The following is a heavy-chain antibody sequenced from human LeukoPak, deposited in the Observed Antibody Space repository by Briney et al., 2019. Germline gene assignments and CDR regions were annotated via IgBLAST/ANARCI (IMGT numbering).Heavy chain of an antibody. CDR3: AKDLAFCSGGSCAY. CDR2: IWSDGGAK. Sequence: GGSLRLSCAASGFTFSSYGMHWLRQAPGKGLEWVAMIWSDGGAKYYADSVKGRFTISRDNSKNTLNLQMNSLRVEDTAVYYCAKDLAFCSGGSCAYWGQGSLVTVSS. CDR1: GFTFSSYG. D-gene: IGHD2-15*01. V-gene: IGHV3-30*02. J-gene: IGHJ4*02.